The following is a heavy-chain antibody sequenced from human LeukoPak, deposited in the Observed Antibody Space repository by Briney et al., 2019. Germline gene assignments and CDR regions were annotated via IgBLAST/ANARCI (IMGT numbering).Heavy chain of an antibody. CDR3: AKDREGLSSGYDLEYFDY. CDR2: ILYDGSNK. D-gene: IGHD5-12*01. V-gene: IGHV3-30-3*01. Sequence: GGSLRLSCAASGFTFSRCALHWVRQAPGKGLEWVAVILYDGSNKYYADSVKGRFTISRDNSKNTLFLQMNSLRAEDTAVYYCAKDREGLSSGYDLEYFDYWGQGTLVTVSS. J-gene: IGHJ4*02. CDR1: GFTFSRCA.